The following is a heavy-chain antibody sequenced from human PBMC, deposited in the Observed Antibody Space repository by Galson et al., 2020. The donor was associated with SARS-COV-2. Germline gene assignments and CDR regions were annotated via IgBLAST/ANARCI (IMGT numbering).Heavy chain of an antibody. J-gene: IGHJ4*02. CDR3: AKEGDSGYDLDY. CDR1: RYTFNKHY. Sequence: SEQVPCKASRYTFNKHYMLLLRQDPGQGLEWLASLNTGNCYTNHSQKFQGRITLTRDTSATTVHMELRSLRFEDTAIYYCAKEGDSGYDLDYWGQGTLVAVSS. V-gene: IGHV1-3*04. D-gene: IGHD5-12*01. CDR2: LNTGNCYT.